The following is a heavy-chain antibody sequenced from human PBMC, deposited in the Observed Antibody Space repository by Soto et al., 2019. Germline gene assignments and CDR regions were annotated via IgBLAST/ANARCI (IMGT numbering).Heavy chain of an antibody. V-gene: IGHV3-11*03. CDR1: GFTFSDHY. CDR3: AKCNEGYNYGSLDY. CDR2: SSNSGSFT. J-gene: IGHJ4*02. Sequence: PGGSLRLSCAASGFTFSDHYMSWIRQAPGKGLEWIGYSSNSGSFTRYADSVKGRFSISRDNAKNSLYLQINSLRGDDTAVYYCAKCNEGYNYGSLDYWGQGTLVTVSS. D-gene: IGHD1-1*01.